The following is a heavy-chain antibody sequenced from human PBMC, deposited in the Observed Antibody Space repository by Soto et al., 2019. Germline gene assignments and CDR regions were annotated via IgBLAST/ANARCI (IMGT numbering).Heavy chain of an antibody. D-gene: IGHD3-22*01. Sequence: PGESLKISCKGSGYSFTSYWISWVRQMPGKGLEWMGRIDPSDSYTNYSPSFQGHVTISADKSISTAYLQWSSLKASDTAMYYCASFDSSGYSVTYYYYGMDVWGQGTTVTVSS. CDR1: GYSFTSYW. CDR3: ASFDSSGYSVTYYYYGMDV. V-gene: IGHV5-10-1*01. J-gene: IGHJ6*02. CDR2: IDPSDSYT.